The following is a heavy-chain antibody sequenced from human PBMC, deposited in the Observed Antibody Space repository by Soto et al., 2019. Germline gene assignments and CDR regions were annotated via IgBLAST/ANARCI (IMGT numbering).Heavy chain of an antibody. Sequence: ASVKVSCKASGYTFTSYGISWVRQAPGQGLEWMGWISAYNGNTNYAQKLQGRVTMTTDTSTSTAYMELRSLRSDDTAVYYCARDSQWLTTGVSYYFDYWGQGTLVTVSS. D-gene: IGHD6-19*01. CDR3: ARDSQWLTTGVSYYFDY. CDR2: ISAYNGNT. CDR1: GYTFTSYG. V-gene: IGHV1-18*01. J-gene: IGHJ4*02.